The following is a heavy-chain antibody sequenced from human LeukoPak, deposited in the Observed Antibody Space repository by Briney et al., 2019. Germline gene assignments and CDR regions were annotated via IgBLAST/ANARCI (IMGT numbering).Heavy chain of an antibody. V-gene: IGHV3-30*18. CDR3: AKDVDLAVPGQFDY. D-gene: IGHD6-19*01. CDR2: ISYDGSNK. CDR1: GFTFSSYG. Sequence: GGSLRLSCAASGFTFSSYGMHWVRQAPGKGLEWVAVISYDGSNKYYADSVKGRFTISRDNSKNTLYLQMNSLRAEDTALYYCAKDVDLAVPGQFDYWGQGTLVTVSS. J-gene: IGHJ4*02.